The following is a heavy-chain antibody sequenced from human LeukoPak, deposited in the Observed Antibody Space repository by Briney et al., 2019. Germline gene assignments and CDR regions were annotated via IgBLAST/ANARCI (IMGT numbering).Heavy chain of an antibody. Sequence: SETLSLTCAVYGGSSSDYFWSWIRQPPGKGLEWIGEINRSGTTKYNPSLESRVTISVDTSKRQSSLKLSSVTAADTAVYYCALSTTRVTTRTLDYWGQGTLVTVSS. D-gene: IGHD4-17*01. CDR3: ALSTTRVTTRTLDY. J-gene: IGHJ4*02. CDR2: INRSGTT. CDR1: GGSSSDYF. V-gene: IGHV4-34*01.